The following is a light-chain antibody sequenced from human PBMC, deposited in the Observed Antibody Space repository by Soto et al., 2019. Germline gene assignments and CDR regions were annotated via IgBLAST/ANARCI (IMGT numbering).Light chain of an antibody. CDR3: QQYNNWTPYT. J-gene: IGKJ3*01. V-gene: IGKV3-15*01. Sequence: EIVMTQSPATLSVSPGERATLSCRASQSVSSNLAWYQQKPGQAPRLLIYGASTRATGIPARFSGSESGTEFTLTISSLQSEDFAVYDCQQYNNWTPYTFGPGTKGDIK. CDR1: QSVSSN. CDR2: GAS.